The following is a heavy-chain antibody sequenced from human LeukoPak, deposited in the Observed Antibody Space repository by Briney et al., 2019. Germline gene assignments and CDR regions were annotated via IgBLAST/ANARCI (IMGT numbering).Heavy chain of an antibody. D-gene: IGHD3-10*01. CDR1: GFTFSDSA. J-gene: IGHJ4*02. V-gene: IGHV3-23*01. Sequence: PGGSLRLSCAGSGFTFSDSAMSWVGQAPGRGLGWVSGISGSGEKTYYADSVKGRFTISRDNSRNTLRLQMNSLRDEETAVYYCAKGVRPNAGPFHYWGQGTL. CDR3: AKGVRPNAGPFHY. CDR2: ISGSGEKT.